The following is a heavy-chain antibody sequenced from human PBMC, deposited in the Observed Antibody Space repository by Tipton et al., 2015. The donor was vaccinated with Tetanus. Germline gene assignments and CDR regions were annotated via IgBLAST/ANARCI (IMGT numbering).Heavy chain of an antibody. CDR2: INHSGST. D-gene: IGHD3-22*01. CDR3: ARLYYYDSSGYYYADYDYGMDV. Sequence: TLSLTCAVYGGSFSGYYWSWIRQPPGKGLEWIGEINHSGSTNYNPSLKSRVTISVDTSKNQFSLKLSSVTAADTAVYYCARLYYYDSSGYYYADYDYGMDVWGQGATVTVSS. J-gene: IGHJ6*02. CDR1: GGSFSGYY. V-gene: IGHV4-34*01.